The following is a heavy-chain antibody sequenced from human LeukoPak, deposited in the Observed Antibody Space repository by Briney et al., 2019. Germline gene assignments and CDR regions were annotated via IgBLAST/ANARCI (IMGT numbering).Heavy chain of an antibody. CDR2: ISYDGSNK. CDR3: AKDLNSSGAFDY. J-gene: IGHJ4*02. CDR1: GFTFSSYG. V-gene: IGHV3-30*18. D-gene: IGHD6-19*01. Sequence: GGSLRLSCAASGFTFSSYGMHWVRQAPGKGLEWVAVISYDGSNKYYADSVKGRFTISRDNSKNTLYPQMNSLRAEDTAVYYCAKDLNSSGAFDYWGQGTLVTVSS.